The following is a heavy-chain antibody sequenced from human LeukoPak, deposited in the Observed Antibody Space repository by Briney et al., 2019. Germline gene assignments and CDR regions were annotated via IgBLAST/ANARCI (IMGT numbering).Heavy chain of an antibody. J-gene: IGHJ5*02. V-gene: IGHV1-8*01. D-gene: IGHD3-10*01. CDR2: MNPNRGNT. CDR3: ARVRSITMVLGIIDFFWFDP. Sequence: ASVNVSCKASLYTFTSYYINWVRQATGQGLEWMGWMNPNRGNTGYAQKFQGRVTMTRDTSISTAYMELSSLRSEDTAVYYCARVRSITMVLGIIDFFWFDPWGQGTLVTVSS. CDR1: LYTFTSYY.